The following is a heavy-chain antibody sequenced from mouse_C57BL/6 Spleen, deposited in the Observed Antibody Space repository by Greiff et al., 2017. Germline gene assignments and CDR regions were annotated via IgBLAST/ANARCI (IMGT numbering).Heavy chain of an antibody. V-gene: IGHV1-54*01. CDR1: GYAFTNYL. CDR3: ARSGGYDWSWFAY. D-gene: IGHD2-2*01. Sequence: QVQLQQSGAELVRPGTSVKVSCKASGYAFTNYLIEWVKQRPGQGLEWIGVINPGSGGTNYNEKFKGKATLTADKSSSTAYMQLSSLTSEDSAVYFCARSGGYDWSWFAYWGQGTLVTVSA. J-gene: IGHJ3*01. CDR2: INPGSGGT.